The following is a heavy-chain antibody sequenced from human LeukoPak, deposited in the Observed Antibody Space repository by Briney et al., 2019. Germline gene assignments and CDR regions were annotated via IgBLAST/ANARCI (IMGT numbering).Heavy chain of an antibody. J-gene: IGHJ4*02. CDR1: GFSLSTYG. CDR3: AKDHGTAVAGFYY. D-gene: IGHD6-19*01. V-gene: IGHV3-23*01. Sequence: GGSLRLSCAASGFSLSTYGVSWVRQPPGKGLEWVSGITGTGGSTYYADSVKGRFTVSRGTSKNTLYLQMNSLRAEDTAIYYCAKDHGTAVAGFYYWGQGALVTVPS. CDR2: ITGTGGST.